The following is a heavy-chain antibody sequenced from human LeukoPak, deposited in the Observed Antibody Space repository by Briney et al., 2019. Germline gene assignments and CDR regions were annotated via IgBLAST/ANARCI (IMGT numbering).Heavy chain of an antibody. Sequence: GASVKVSCKASGYTFTGYYMHWVRQAPGQGLEWMGWINPSSGGTNYAQKFQGRVTMTRDTSISTAYMELSRLRSDDTAVYYCARDEPTNLSIDYWGQGTLVTVSS. CDR3: ARDEPTNLSIDY. CDR1: GYTFTGYY. CDR2: INPSSGGT. J-gene: IGHJ4*02. D-gene: IGHD1-14*01. V-gene: IGHV1-2*02.